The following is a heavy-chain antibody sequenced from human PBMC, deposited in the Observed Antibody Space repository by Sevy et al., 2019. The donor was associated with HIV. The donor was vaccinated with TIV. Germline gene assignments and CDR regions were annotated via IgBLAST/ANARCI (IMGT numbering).Heavy chain of an antibody. D-gene: IGHD3-10*01. CDR1: GFMFSSDS. J-gene: IGHJ4*02. Sequence: GGSLRLSCAASGFMFSSDSMNWVRQAPGKGLEWVSSISSSSRYIYYADSVKGRFTISRDNAKNSLSLQMNSLRAEDTAVYYCAREGSGGAARPNYFDYWGQGTLVTVSS. CDR3: AREGSGGAARPNYFDY. CDR2: ISSSSRYI. V-gene: IGHV3-21*01.